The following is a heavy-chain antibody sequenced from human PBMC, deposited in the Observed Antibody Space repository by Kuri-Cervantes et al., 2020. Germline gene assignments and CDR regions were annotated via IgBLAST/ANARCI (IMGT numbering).Heavy chain of an antibody. CDR2: IGSTGDT. J-gene: IGHJ2*01. Sequence: GESLKISCAASGFTFSSYWMHWVRQAPGKGLEWVSAIGSTGDTYFPGSVKGRFTISRENAKNSLYLQMNSLRAGDTAVYYCARSRADWYFDLWGRGTLVTVSS. CDR1: GFTFSSYW. CDR3: ARSRADWYFDL. V-gene: IGHV3-13*01.